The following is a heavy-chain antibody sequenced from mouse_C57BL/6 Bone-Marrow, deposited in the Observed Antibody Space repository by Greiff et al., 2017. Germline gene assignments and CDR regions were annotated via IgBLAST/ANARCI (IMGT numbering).Heavy chain of an antibody. D-gene: IGHD2-12*01. CDR3: ATLRRRPLAMDY. Sequence: DVQLQESGPELVKPGDSVKISCKASGYSFTGYFMNWVMQSHGKSLEWIGRINPYNGDTFYNQKFKGKATLTVDKSSSTAHMELRSLTSEDSAVYYCATLRRRPLAMDYWGQGTSVTVSS. V-gene: IGHV1-20*01. CDR1: GYSFTGYF. CDR2: INPYNGDT. J-gene: IGHJ4*01.